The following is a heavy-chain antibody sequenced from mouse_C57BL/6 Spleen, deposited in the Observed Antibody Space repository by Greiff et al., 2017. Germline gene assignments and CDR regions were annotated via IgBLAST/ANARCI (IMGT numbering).Heavy chain of an antibody. J-gene: IGHJ2*01. CDR1: GYSITSGYY. D-gene: IGHD1-1*01. CDR3: ARDPDYYGSSPFDY. V-gene: IGHV3-6*01. Sequence: EVKLEESGPGLVKPSQSLSLTCSVTGYSITSGYYWNWIRQFPGNKLEWMGYISYDGSNNYNPSLKNRISITRDTSKNQFFLKLNSVTTEDTATYYCARDPDYYGSSPFDYWGQGTTLTVSS. CDR2: ISYDGSN.